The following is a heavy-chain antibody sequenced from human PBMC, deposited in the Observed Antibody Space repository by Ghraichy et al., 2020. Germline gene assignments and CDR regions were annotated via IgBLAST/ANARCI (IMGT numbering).Heavy chain of an antibody. Sequence: SETLSLTCTVSGGSISSSSYYWGWIRQPPGKGLEWIGSIYYSGSTYYNPSLKSRVTISVDTSKNQFSLKLSSVTAADTAVYYCASPRWGVNSYYYYYYGMDVWGQGTTVTVSS. J-gene: IGHJ6*02. CDR3: ASPRWGVNSYYYYYYGMDV. V-gene: IGHV4-39*01. CDR2: IYYSGST. D-gene: IGHD4-23*01. CDR1: GGSISSSSYY.